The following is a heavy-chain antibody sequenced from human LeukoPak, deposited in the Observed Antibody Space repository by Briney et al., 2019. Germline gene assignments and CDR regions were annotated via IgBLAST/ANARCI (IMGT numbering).Heavy chain of an antibody. V-gene: IGHV4-4*07. D-gene: IGHD7-27*01. J-gene: IGHJ4*02. CDR3: ARNKLGAFDY. CDR1: GGSVSSYY. CDR2: MYTSGST. Sequence: SETLSLTCNVSGGSVSSYYWSWFRQPAGKGLEWMGRMYTSGSTNYNPSLKSRVTMSVDTSKNQFSLKLSSVTAADTAVYYCARNKLGAFDYWGQGTLVTVSS.